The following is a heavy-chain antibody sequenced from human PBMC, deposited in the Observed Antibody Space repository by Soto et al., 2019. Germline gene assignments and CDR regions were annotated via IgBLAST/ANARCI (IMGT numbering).Heavy chain of an antibody. CDR3: ASVGVGLAATRVWPS. D-gene: IGHD6-13*01. CDR2: INPYNGNT. CDR1: GYTFTSYG. Sequence: QVQLAQSGAEVKKPGASVKVSCKASGYTFTSYGITWVRQAPGQGLEWMAWINPYNGNTKYAEKFLGRVTVTTDTSPATAYMEVRSLTSDDTAVCYGASVGVGLAATRVWPSWGQGNPVTVSS. V-gene: IGHV1-18*01. J-gene: IGHJ5*02.